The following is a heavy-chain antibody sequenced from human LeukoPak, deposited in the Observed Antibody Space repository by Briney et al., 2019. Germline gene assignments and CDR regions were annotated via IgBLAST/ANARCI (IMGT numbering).Heavy chain of an antibody. CDR3: ARNHHYYYVMDV. V-gene: IGHV3-48*03. D-gene: IGHD1-14*01. Sequence: GGSLRLSCVASGFNLSSYVMNWGRQAPGKGLGWVSYISSSCSIIYYAHSVTGPCTISRGKAKNSLYLQMNSLRAEDTAVYYCARNHHYYYVMDVWGQGTTVTVSS. J-gene: IGHJ6*02. CDR2: ISSSCSII. CDR1: GFNLSSYV.